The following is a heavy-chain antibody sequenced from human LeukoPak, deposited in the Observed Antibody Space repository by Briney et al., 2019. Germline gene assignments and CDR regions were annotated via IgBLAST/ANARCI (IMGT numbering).Heavy chain of an antibody. V-gene: IGHV3-53*01. J-gene: IGHJ4*02. CDR2: IYSGGST. CDR1: GFTFSSYG. D-gene: IGHD6-6*01. Sequence: PGGSLRLSCAASGFTFSSYGMSWVRQAPGKGLEWVSVIYSGGSTYYADSVKGRFTISRDNSKNTLYLQMNSLRAEDTAVYYCAREVGSSLDYWGQGTLVTVSS. CDR3: AREVGSSLDY.